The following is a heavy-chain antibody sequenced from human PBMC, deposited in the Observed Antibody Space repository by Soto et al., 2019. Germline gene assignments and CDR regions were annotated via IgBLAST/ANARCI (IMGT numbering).Heavy chain of an antibody. CDR2: IIPIFGTA. CDR1: GGTFSSYA. J-gene: IGHJ5*02. D-gene: IGHD6-13*01. CDR3: AVLAAASGWFDP. V-gene: IGHV1-69*13. Sequence: SVKVSCKASGGTFSSYAISWVRQAPGQGLEWMGGIIPIFGTANYAQKFQGRVTITADESTSTAYMELSSLRSEDTAVYYCAVLAAASGWFDPWGQGTMVTVSS.